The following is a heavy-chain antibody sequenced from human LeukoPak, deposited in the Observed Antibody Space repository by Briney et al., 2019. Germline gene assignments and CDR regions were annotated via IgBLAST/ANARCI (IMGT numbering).Heavy chain of an antibody. V-gene: IGHV4-59*01. D-gene: IGHD3-10*01. CDR3: ATLVGYNWFDP. Sequence: PSETLSLTCTVSGGSISSYYWSWIRQPPGKGLGWIGYIYYSGSTNYNPSLKSRVTISVDTSKNQFSLKLSSVTAADTAVYYCATLVGYNWFDPWGQGTLVTVSS. CDR2: IYYSGST. J-gene: IGHJ5*02. CDR1: GGSISSYY.